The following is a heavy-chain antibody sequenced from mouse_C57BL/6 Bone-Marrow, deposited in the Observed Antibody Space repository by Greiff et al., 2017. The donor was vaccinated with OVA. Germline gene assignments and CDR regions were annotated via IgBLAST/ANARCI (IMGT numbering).Heavy chain of an antibody. Sequence: QVHLHHSGPELVKPGASVKLSCKSSGYTFTSYDINWVKQRPGQGLEWIGWIYPRDGSTKYNEKFKGKATLTVDTSSSTAYMELHSLTSEDSAVYFCARTAVYYYGSSYLYFDYWGQGTTLTVSS. D-gene: IGHD1-1*01. J-gene: IGHJ2*01. CDR1: GYTFTSYD. CDR3: ARTAVYYYGSSYLYFDY. CDR2: IYPRDGST. V-gene: IGHV1-85*01.